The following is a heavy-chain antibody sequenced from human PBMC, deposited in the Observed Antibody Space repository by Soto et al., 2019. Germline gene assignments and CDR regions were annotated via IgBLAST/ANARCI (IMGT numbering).Heavy chain of an antibody. D-gene: IGHD3-10*01. Sequence: SVKVSCKASGGTFSSYTISWVRQAPGQGLEWMGRIIPILGIANYAQKFQGRVTITADKSTSTAYMELSSLRSEDTAVYYCAKLSEPTGYFDYWGQGTLVTVSS. J-gene: IGHJ4*02. V-gene: IGHV1-69*02. CDR2: IIPILGIA. CDR1: GGTFSSYT. CDR3: AKLSEPTGYFDY.